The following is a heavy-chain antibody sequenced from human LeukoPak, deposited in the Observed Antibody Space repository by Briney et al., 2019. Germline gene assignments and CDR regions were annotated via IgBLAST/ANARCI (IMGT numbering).Heavy chain of an antibody. CDR3: ARGPEYSSSGHFDY. J-gene: IGHJ4*02. CDR1: GGTFSSYA. D-gene: IGHD6-6*01. Sequence: ASVKVSCKASGGTFSSYAISWVRQAPGQGLEWMGGIIPIFGTANYALKFQGRVTITADESTSTAYMELSSLRSEDTAVYYCARGPEYSSSGHFDYWGQGTLVTVSS. V-gene: IGHV1-69*13. CDR2: IIPIFGTA.